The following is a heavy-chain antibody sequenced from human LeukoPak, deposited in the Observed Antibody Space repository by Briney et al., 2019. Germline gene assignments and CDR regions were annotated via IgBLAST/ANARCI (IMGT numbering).Heavy chain of an antibody. J-gene: IGHJ4*02. V-gene: IGHV5-51*01. Sequence: GESLKISCKGSGYIFTNYWIGWVRQMPGKGLEWMGSIYPGDSDIRYSPSFQGQVTISADKSISTAYLQWSSLKASDTAMYYCARLRCYDSPRVYFDYWGQGTLVTVSS. CDR1: GYIFTNYW. CDR3: ARLRCYDSPRVYFDY. CDR2: IYPGDSDI. D-gene: IGHD5-12*01.